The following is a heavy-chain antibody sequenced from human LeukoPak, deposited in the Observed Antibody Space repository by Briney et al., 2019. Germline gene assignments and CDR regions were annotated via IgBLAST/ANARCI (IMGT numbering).Heavy chain of an antibody. CDR3: AREGYSYAHFDY. V-gene: IGHV3-48*02. Sequence: PGGSLRLSCAASGFTFSSYSMNWVRQAPGKGLEWSSYISSSSNTIYYADSVKGRFTISRDNAKNSLSLQVNSLRDEDTAVYYCAREGYSYAHFDYWGQGTRVTVSS. CDR2: ISSSSNTI. D-gene: IGHD5-18*01. J-gene: IGHJ4*02. CDR1: GFTFSSYS.